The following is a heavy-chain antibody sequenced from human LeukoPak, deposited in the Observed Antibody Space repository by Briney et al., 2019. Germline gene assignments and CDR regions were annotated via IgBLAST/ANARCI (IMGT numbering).Heavy chain of an antibody. CDR3: ARVGVYYDSSGPFDY. V-gene: IGHV3-23*01. Sequence: GGSLRLSCAASGLTFSSYAMNWVRQAPGKGLEWVSAISGSGGNTYYADSVKGRFTISRDNSKNTLYLQMNSLRAEDTAVYYCARVGVYYDSSGPFDYWGQGTLVTVSS. J-gene: IGHJ4*02. CDR2: ISGSGGNT. CDR1: GLTFSSYA. D-gene: IGHD3-22*01.